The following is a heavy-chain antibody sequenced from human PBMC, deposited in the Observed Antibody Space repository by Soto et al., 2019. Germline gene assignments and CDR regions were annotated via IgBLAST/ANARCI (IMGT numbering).Heavy chain of an antibody. CDR2: LNIAGSI. Sequence: QLQESGPGLVKPSETLSLTCSVSGASISSYNWNWVRQPAGKGPEWVGRLNIAGSINYNPSLKSLITMSMDTSKNQISLHLRSLTAADTAVYYCARDPGEYNSIWSWYFSHWGHGTLVTVSS. V-gene: IGHV4-4*07. CDR3: ARDPGEYNSIWSWYFSH. J-gene: IGHJ2*01. CDR1: GASISSYN. D-gene: IGHD6-13*01.